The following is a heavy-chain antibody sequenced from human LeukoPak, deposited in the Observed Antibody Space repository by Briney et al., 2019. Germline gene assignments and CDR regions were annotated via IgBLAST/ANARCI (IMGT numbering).Heavy chain of an antibody. J-gene: IGHJ4*02. D-gene: IGHD3-10*01. CDR1: GFTFSGYG. Sequence: GGSLTLSCAASGFTFSGYGMHWVRQAPGKGLEWVAVIWNDGNKQYYADSVKGRFTISRDNSKNTLFLQMNTLRAEDTAIYYCARAIYEGAWFGFDYWGQGTLVTVSS. V-gene: IGHV3-33*01. CDR2: IWNDGNKQ. CDR3: ARAIYEGAWFGFDY.